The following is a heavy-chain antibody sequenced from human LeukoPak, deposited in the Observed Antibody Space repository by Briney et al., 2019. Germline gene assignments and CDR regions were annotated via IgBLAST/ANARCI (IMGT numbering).Heavy chain of an antibody. CDR3: ARDEGYISPTHFDY. D-gene: IGHD6-13*01. Sequence: GGSLRLSCAASGFTFDDYGMSWVRQAPGKGLEWVANIKQDGNEKDYVDSVRGRFTISRDNAKNSLYLQMNSLRAEDTAVYYCARDEGYISPTHFDYWGQGTLVTVSS. CDR1: GFTFDDYG. V-gene: IGHV3-7*01. J-gene: IGHJ4*02. CDR2: IKQDGNEK.